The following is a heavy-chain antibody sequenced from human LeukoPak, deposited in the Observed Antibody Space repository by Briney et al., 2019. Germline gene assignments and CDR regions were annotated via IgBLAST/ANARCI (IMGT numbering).Heavy chain of an antibody. CDR1: GFTFSNYW. CDR2: ISSSSSYI. Sequence: GGSLRLSCAAFGFTFSNYWMTWVRQAPGKGLEWVSSISSSSSYIYYAASVKGRFTISRDNAKNSLYLQMNSLRAEDTAVYYCARDSYDFWSGYPYSYYYYYGMDVWGQGTTVIVSS. J-gene: IGHJ6*02. CDR3: ARDSYDFWSGYPYSYYYYYGMDV. D-gene: IGHD3-3*01. V-gene: IGHV3-21*01.